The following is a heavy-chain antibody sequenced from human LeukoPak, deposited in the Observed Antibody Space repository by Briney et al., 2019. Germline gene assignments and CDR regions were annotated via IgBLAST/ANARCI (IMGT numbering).Heavy chain of an antibody. CDR3: ARSRPTLAGNWFDP. V-gene: IGHV4-59*08. D-gene: IGHD6-19*01. CDR2: IYYSGST. CDR1: GGSISSYY. Sequence: SETLSLTCTVSGGSISSYYWSWIRQPPGKGLEWIGYIYYSGSTNYNPSLKSRVTISVDTSKNQFSLKLSSVTAADTAVYYCARSRPTLAGNWFDPWGQGTLVTVSS. J-gene: IGHJ5*02.